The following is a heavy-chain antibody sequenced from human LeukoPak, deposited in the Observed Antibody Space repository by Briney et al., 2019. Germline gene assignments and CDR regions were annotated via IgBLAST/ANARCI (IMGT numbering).Heavy chain of an antibody. CDR3: ARAEGSGPIVDLYYYYMDV. D-gene: IGHD3-10*01. CDR2: IIPIFGTA. J-gene: IGHJ6*03. Sequence: ASVKVSCKASGGTFSSYAISWVRQAPGQGLEWMGRIIPIFGTANYAQRFQGRVTITTDESTSTAYMELSSLRSEDTAVYYCARAEGSGPIVDLYYYYMDVWGKGTTVTVSS. V-gene: IGHV1-69*05. CDR1: GGTFSSYA.